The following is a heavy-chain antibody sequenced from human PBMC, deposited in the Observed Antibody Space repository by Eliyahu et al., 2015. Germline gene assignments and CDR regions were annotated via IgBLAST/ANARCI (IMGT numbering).Heavy chain of an antibody. V-gene: IGHV3-21*06. CDR2: ITSGSTYI. CDR3: ARGAYGDYIFYFHS. CDR1: GFTXXSYS. D-gene: IGHD4-17*01. Sequence: EVQLVESGGGLVKPGGSLRLSCVVSGFTXXSYSMNWVRQTPGKGLEWVASITSGSTYISYADSVKGRFTVSRDDAEDSLFLQMDSLRADDTAVYYCARGAYGDYIFYFHSWGQGTLVTVSS. J-gene: IGHJ4*02.